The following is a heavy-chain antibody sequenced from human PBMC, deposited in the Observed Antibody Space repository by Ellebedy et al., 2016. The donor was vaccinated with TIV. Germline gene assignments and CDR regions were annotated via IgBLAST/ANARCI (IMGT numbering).Heavy chain of an antibody. CDR3: AREGNGYDYLDP. J-gene: IGHJ5*02. CDR1: GFIFDSYW. V-gene: IGHV3-74*03. CDR2: IESDGGTK. Sequence: GGSLRLSXVASGFIFDSYWMHWVRQGPGRGLEWVSRIESDGGTKQYADSVKGRFTISRDNVKDTLFLEMNSLRVEDTGVYYCAREGNGYDYLDPWGQGTLVTVSS. D-gene: IGHD5-12*01.